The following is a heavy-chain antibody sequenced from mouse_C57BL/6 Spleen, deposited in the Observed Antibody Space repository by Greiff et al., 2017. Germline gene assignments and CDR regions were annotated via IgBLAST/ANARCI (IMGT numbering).Heavy chain of an antibody. CDR1: GYTFTGYW. CDR3: TRVDYDMHYFDY. V-gene: IGHV1-59*01. Sequence: QVQLQQSGAELVRPGASVKLSCTASGYTFTGYWMHWVKQRPGHGLEWIGGIDPANGDTDYNQKFKGKATLTADTSSNTAYMQLSSLTSEDSAVYCCTRVDYDMHYFDYWGQGTTLTVSS. J-gene: IGHJ2*01. CDR2: IDPANGDT. D-gene: IGHD2-4*01.